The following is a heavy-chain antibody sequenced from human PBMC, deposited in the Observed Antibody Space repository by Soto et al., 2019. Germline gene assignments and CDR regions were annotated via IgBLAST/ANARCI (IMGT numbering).Heavy chain of an antibody. CDR1: GFTFSHYW. D-gene: IGHD1-26*01. J-gene: IGHJ4*02. CDR3: TRDENGVGPTHDY. V-gene: IGHV3-74*01. Sequence: EMQLVESGGGLVQPGGSLRLSCAASGFTFSHYWMHWVRQVPGKGLVWVSRINNDGTRTFYADSVKGRFTVSRDNAKNTLYLQMNSLRAEDTALYYCTRDENGVGPTHDYWGQGTLVSVSS. CDR2: INNDGTRT.